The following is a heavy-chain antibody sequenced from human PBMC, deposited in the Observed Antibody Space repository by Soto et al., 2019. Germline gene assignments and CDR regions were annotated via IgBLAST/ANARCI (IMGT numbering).Heavy chain of an antibody. J-gene: IGHJ4*02. CDR1: GDSVSSGSYY. Sequence: PSETLSLTCTVSGDSVSSGSYYWTWIRQPPGMGLEYIGFSYHSGDTNYSPSLTSRVTISIDSSKNQFSLKLTSVTSADTAVYYCATKSWMDGVFDYWGRGTLVTVSS. CDR3: ATKSWMDGVFDY. CDR2: SYHSGDT. D-gene: IGHD6-13*01. V-gene: IGHV4-61*01.